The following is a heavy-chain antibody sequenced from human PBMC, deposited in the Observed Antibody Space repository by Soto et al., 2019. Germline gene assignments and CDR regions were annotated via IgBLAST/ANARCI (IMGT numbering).Heavy chain of an antibody. D-gene: IGHD1-1*01. CDR2: IKQDGSQT. V-gene: IGHV3-7*01. CDR1: GFTFSDSW. CDR3: ARESTYVQHNDA. Sequence: GGSLRLSCAASGFTFSDSWRSWVRQAPGRGLEWVANIKQDGSQTPHAASVSGRFATSRDNSKDTPYLHMRGLKVEDPAVYFCARESTYVQHNDAWGPGTLVTVSS. J-gene: IGHJ5*02.